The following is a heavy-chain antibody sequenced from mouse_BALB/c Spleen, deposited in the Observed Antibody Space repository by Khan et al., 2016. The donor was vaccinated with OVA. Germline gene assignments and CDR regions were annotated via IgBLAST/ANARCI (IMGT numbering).Heavy chain of an antibody. CDR1: GYNFTIYW. D-gene: IGHD1-1*01. CDR2: IYPGSGST. Sequence: VQLQQSGAELVKPGTSVKLSCKASGYNFTIYWINWVKLRPGQSLEWIGDIYPGSGSTKYNEKFKNKATLTVDTSSRTAYMQLSSLASEDSALYYCARRNYYGTVLFDYWGQGTTLTVSS. V-gene: IGHV1-55*01. CDR3: ARRNYYGTVLFDY. J-gene: IGHJ2*01.